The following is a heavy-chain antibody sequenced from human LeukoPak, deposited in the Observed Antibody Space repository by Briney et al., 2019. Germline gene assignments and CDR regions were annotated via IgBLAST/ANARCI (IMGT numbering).Heavy chain of an antibody. V-gene: IGHV4-59*06. J-gene: IGHJ5*02. CDR2: IYYSGST. D-gene: IGHD2-2*01. CDR3: ATIQGYCSSTSCPGAFDP. Sequence: SETLSLTCTVSGGSISSYYWSWIRQHPGKGLEWIGYIYYSGSTYYNPSLKSRVTISVDTSKNQLSLKLSSVTAADTAVYYCATIQGYCSSTSCPGAFDPWGQGTLVTVSS. CDR1: GGSISSYY.